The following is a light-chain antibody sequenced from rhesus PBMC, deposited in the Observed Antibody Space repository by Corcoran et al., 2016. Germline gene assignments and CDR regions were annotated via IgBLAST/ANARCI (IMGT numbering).Light chain of an antibody. CDR1: QSLLHSNGYSY. CDR2: LGS. V-gene: IGKV2-78*01. J-gene: IGKJ4*01. CDR3: WQDIQVPLT. Sequence: DIVMTQTPLSLPVTPGEPASISCRSSQSLLHSNGYSYLFWYLQRPGQSPQLLIYLGSIRASGVPDRFSAPGPGTDLTLKSSRVEAADVGVYYCWQDIQVPLTFGGGTKVEIK.